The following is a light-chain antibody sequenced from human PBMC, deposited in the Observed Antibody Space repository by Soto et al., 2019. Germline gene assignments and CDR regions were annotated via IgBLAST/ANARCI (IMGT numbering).Light chain of an antibody. CDR3: CSYAGSYTFGYV. CDR1: SSDVVGYNY. CDR2: DVS. Sequence: QSVLTQPRSVSGSPGQSVTISCTGTSSDVVGYNYVSWYQQHPGKAPKLMIYDVSKRPSGVPDRFSGSKSGNTASLTISGLQAEDEADYYCCSYAGSYTFGYVFGTGTKVPVL. J-gene: IGLJ1*01. V-gene: IGLV2-11*01.